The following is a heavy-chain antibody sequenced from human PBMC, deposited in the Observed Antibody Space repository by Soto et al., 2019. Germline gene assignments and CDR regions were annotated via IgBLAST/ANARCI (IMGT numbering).Heavy chain of an antibody. J-gene: IGHJ4*02. CDR1: GGSFSGYY. CDR3: AISNYGGNMYYFDY. V-gene: IGHV4-34*01. Sequence: SETLSLTCAVYGGSFSGYYWSWIRQPPGKGLEWIGEINHSGSTNYNPSLKSRVTISVDTSKNQFSLKLSSVTAADTAMYYCAISNYGGNMYYFDYWGQGTLVTVSS. CDR2: INHSGST. D-gene: IGHD4-17*01.